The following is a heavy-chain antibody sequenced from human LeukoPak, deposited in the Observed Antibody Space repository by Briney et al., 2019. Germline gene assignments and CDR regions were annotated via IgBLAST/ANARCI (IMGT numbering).Heavy chain of an antibody. Sequence: SETLSLTCTVSGGSISSSSYYWGWIRQPPGKGLEWIGSIYYSGSTYYNPSLKSRVTISVDTSKNQFSLKLSSVTAADTAVYYCARVYRGYCSGGSCYRTNYFDYWGQGTLVTVSS. CDR2: IYYSGST. CDR3: ARVYRGYCSGGSCYRTNYFDY. V-gene: IGHV4-39*07. D-gene: IGHD2-15*01. J-gene: IGHJ4*02. CDR1: GGSISSSSYY.